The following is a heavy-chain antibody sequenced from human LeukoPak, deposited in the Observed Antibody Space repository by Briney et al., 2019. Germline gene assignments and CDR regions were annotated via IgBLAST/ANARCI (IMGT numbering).Heavy chain of an antibody. V-gene: IGHV4-59*01. CDR3: AREGSGPFRTNDAFDI. D-gene: IGHD6-19*01. CDR2: IYYSGST. Sequence: SETLSLTCTVSGGSISSYYWSWIRQPPGKGLEWIGYIYYSGSTNYNPSLKSRVTISVDTSKNQFSLKLSSVTAADTAVYYCAREGSGPFRTNDAFDIWGQGTMVTVSS. J-gene: IGHJ3*02. CDR1: GGSISSYY.